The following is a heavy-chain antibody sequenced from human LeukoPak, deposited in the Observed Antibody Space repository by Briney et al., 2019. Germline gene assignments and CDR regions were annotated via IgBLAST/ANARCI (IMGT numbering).Heavy chain of an antibody. J-gene: IGHJ4*02. Sequence: GGSLRLSCAASGFTVSSNYMSWVRQAPGKGLEWVSVIYSGGSTYYADSVKGRFTISRDNSKNTLYLQMNSLRAEDTAVYYCARVTLSCGGDCYWNDYWGQGTLVTVSS. CDR1: GFTVSSNY. D-gene: IGHD2-21*02. CDR3: ARVTLSCGGDCYWNDY. CDR2: IYSGGST. V-gene: IGHV3-53*01.